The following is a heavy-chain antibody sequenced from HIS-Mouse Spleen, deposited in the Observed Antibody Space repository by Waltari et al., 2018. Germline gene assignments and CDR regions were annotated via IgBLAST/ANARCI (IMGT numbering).Heavy chain of an antibody. J-gene: IGHJ2*01. CDR1: GGSISSSSYY. D-gene: IGHD6-13*01. Sequence: QLQLQESGPGLVKPSETLSLTCTVSGGSISSSSYYWGWIRQPPGKGLEWIGSIYYSGRPYYNPSLKGRVTISVDPSKNQFSLKLSSVTAADMAVYYCAREIPYSSSWYDWYFDLWGRGTLVTVSS. V-gene: IGHV4-39*07. CDR2: IYYSGRP. CDR3: AREIPYSSSWYDWYFDL.